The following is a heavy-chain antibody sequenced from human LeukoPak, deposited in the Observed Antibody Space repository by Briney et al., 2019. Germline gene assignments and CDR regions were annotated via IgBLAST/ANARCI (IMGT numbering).Heavy chain of an antibody. J-gene: IGHJ3*02. D-gene: IGHD5-12*01. Sequence: ASVKVSCKASGYTFTSYYMHWVRQAPGQGLEWMGGFDPENGETIYAQKFQGRVTMTEDTSTDTAYMELSSLRSEDTAVYYCATEKHVDIVATGEAFDIWGQGTMVTVSS. CDR2: FDPENGET. V-gene: IGHV1-24*01. CDR3: ATEKHVDIVATGEAFDI. CDR1: GYTFTSYY.